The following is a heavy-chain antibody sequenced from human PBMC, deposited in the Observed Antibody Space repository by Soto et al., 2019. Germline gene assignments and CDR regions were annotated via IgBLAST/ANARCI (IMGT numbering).Heavy chain of an antibody. V-gene: IGHV3-53*01. J-gene: IGHJ4*02. D-gene: IGHD6-19*01. CDR2: IYGGGTT. CDR1: GFAVSSKY. Sequence: EVQLVESGGGLIQPGGSLRLSCAASGFAVSSKYMTWVRQAPGKGLEWVSVIYGGGTTYYADSVKGRFTISRDTSKNTLFLQMNSLRADEPAVYSCVQTTGWHGFDFWGQGTLVTVSS. CDR3: VQTTGWHGFDF.